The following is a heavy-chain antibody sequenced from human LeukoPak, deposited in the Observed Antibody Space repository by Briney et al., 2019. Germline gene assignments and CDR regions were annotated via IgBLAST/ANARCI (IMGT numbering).Heavy chain of an antibody. Sequence: PSETLSLTCTVSGGSISSSSYYWGWIRQPPGKGLEWIGSICYSGSTYYNPSLKSRVTISVDTSKNQFSLKLSSVTAADTAVYYCARGGNYDILTGYYNPLDYWGQGTLVTVSS. J-gene: IGHJ4*02. CDR3: ARGGNYDILTGYYNPLDY. V-gene: IGHV4-39*07. CDR1: GGSISSSSYY. CDR2: ICYSGST. D-gene: IGHD3-9*01.